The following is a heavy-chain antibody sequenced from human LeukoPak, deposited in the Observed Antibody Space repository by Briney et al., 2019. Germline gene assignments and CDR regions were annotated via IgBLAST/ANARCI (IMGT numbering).Heavy chain of an antibody. V-gene: IGHV1-69*04. CDR1: GGTFSSYA. CDR2: IIPILGIE. J-gene: IGHJ5*02. D-gene: IGHD1-20*01. Sequence: KVSCKASGGTFSSYAISWVRQAPGQGLEWMGRIIPILGIENYAQKFLGRVTITADKSTSKAYMELRSLRSEDTAVYYCALYHIPDNWNQEFHWFDPWGQGTLVTVSS. CDR3: ALYHIPDNWNQEFHWFDP.